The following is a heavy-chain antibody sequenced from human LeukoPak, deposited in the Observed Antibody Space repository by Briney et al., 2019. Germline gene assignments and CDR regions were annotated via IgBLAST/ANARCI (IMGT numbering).Heavy chain of an antibody. D-gene: IGHD3-16*01. Sequence: SETLSLTCTVAGASISSYYWSWVRQPPGKGLEWGGYIYDSVFTKYNPSLKSRVTISVDTSKSQSSLRLSSVTAADTAVYYCARHVPYYDSDFSAWGMDVWGQGTTVTVSS. CDR2: IYDSVFT. J-gene: IGHJ6*02. CDR1: GASISSYY. V-gene: IGHV4-59*08. CDR3: ARHVPYYDSDFSAWGMDV.